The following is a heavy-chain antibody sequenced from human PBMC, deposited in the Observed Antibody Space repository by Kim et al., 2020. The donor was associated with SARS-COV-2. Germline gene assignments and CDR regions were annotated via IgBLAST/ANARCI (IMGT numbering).Heavy chain of an antibody. Sequence: YNPYLKSRVTISLDTAKNQFSLKLGSVTAADTAVYYCARRSITGTTGSDYWGQGTLVTVSS. CDR3: ARRSITGTTGSDY. V-gene: IGHV4-39*01. J-gene: IGHJ4*02. D-gene: IGHD1-20*01.